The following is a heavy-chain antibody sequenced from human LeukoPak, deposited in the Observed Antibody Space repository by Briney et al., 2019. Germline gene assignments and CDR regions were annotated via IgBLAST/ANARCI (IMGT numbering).Heavy chain of an antibody. D-gene: IGHD2-15*01. CDR2: IWYDGSNK. J-gene: IGHJ6*03. CDR1: GFTLNSYA. V-gene: IGHV3-33*07. CDR3: ARARGWQPNYYYYYMDV. Sequence: PGGSLRLSCIPSGFTLNSYAMFWVRQAPGKGLEWVSLIWYDGSNKYYADSVKGRFTVSRDNSKNTLYLQMNSLRAEDTAVYYCARARGWQPNYYYYYMDVWGTGTTVTVSS.